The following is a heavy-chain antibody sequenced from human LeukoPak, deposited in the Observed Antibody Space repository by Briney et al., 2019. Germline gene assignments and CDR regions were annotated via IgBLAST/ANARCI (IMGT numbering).Heavy chain of an antibody. CDR3: ARVPTGTGDAFDI. V-gene: IGHV4-39*07. Sequence: PAETLSLTCTVSGGSISSSSYYWGGIRQPPGKGLEWIGSIYYSGSTYYNPSLKSRVTISVDTSKNQFSLKLSSVTAADTAVYYCARVPTGTGDAFDIWGQGTMVTVSS. CDR1: GGSISSSSYY. J-gene: IGHJ3*02. CDR2: IYYSGST. D-gene: IGHD1-1*01.